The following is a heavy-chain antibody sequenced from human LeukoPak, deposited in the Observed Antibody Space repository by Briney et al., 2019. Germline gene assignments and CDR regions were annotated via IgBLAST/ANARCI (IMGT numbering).Heavy chain of an antibody. CDR1: SGSISGHY. D-gene: IGHD3-3*01. Sequence: PSETLSLTCTVTSGSISGHYWSWIRQPAGKEMQWIGRIYTSGATNYNPSLKSRVTMSIDTSKKEFTLKLTPVTAADTAVYYCARDQYFDFWSSTATPYYFDYWGQGTLVTVSS. J-gene: IGHJ4*02. CDR2: IYTSGAT. CDR3: ARDQYFDFWSSTATPYYFDY. V-gene: IGHV4-4*07.